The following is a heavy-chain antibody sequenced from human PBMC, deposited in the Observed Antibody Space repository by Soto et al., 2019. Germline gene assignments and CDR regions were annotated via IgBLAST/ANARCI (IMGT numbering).Heavy chain of an antibody. CDR1: GFTFSSYA. D-gene: IGHD6-13*01. CDR3: AKGSSKALLYYFDY. CDR2: ISGSGGST. V-gene: IGHV3-23*01. Sequence: VGSLRLSCAASGFTFSSYAMSWVRQAPGKGLEWVSAISGSGGSTYYADSVKGRFTISRDNSKNTLYLQMNSLRAEDTAVYYCAKGSSKALLYYFDYWGQGTLVTVSS. J-gene: IGHJ4*02.